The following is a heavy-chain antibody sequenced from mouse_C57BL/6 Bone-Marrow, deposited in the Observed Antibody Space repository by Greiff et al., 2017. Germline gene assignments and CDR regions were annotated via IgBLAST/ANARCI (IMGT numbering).Heavy chain of an antibody. J-gene: IGHJ1*03. CDR1: GYTFTSYW. V-gene: IGHV1-50*01. CDR3: AREDWDWYFDV. Sequence: VQLQQPGAELVKPGASVKLSCKASGYTFTSYWMQWVKQRPGQGLEWIGEIDPSDSYTNYNQKFKGKATLTVDTSSSTAYMQLSSRTSEDSAVYYCAREDWDWYFDVWGTGTTVTVSS. D-gene: IGHD4-1*01. CDR2: IDPSDSYT.